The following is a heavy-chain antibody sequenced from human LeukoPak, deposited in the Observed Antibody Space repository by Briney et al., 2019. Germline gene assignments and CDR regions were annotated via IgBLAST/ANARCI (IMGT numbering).Heavy chain of an antibody. CDR3: ARDRGGYSGYDYPLYFDY. V-gene: IGHV1-18*04. CDR2: ISAYNGNT. Sequence: GASVKVSCKASGYTFTGYYMHWVRQAPGQGLEWMGWISAYNGNTNYAQKLQGRVTMTTDTSTSTAYMELRSLRSGDTAVYYCARDRGGYSGYDYPLYFDYWGQGTLVTVSS. D-gene: IGHD5-12*01. CDR1: GYTFTGYY. J-gene: IGHJ4*02.